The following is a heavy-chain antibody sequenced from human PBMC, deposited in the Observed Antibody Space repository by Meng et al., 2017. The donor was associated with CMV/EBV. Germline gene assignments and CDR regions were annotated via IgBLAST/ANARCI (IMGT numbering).Heavy chain of an antibody. J-gene: IGHJ4*02. CDR2: INHSGST. V-gene: IGHV4-34*01. CDR1: GGSFSGYY. CDR3: ARGEGEHFDWLFGYYFDY. D-gene: IGHD3-9*01. Sequence: GSLRRSCAVYGGSFSGYYWSWIRQPPGKGLEWIGEINHSGSTNYNPSLKSRVTISVDTSKNQFSLKLSSVTAADTAVYYCARGEGEHFDWLFGYYFDYWGQGTLVTVSS.